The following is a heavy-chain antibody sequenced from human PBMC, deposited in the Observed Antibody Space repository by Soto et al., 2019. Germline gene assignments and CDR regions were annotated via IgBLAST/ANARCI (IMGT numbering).Heavy chain of an antibody. CDR3: AALDYYDSSGYYRSRNAFDI. J-gene: IGHJ3*02. D-gene: IGHD3-22*01. V-gene: IGHV1-2*02. CDR2: INPNSGGT. CDR1: GYTFTGYY. Sequence: ASVKVSCKASGYTFTGYYMHWVRQAPGQGLEWMGWINPNSGGTNYAQKFQGRVTMTRDTSISTAYMELSRLRSDDTAVYYCAALDYYDSSGYYRSRNAFDIWGQGTMVT.